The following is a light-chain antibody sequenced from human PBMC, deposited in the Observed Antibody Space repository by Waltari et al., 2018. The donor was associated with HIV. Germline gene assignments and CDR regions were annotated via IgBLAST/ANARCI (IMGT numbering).Light chain of an antibody. CDR3: QSYDRSLSVWV. CDR2: DNT. CDR1: SSNTGEGSD. Sequence: QSVLTQLPSVSGAPGQRVTISCTGSSSNTGEGSDVHWYQQLPGTAPRLLIFDNTMRPSGVPDRFSGSKSGTSASLAIAGLQDEDEAVYYCQSYDRSLSVWVFGGGTKVTVL. J-gene: IGLJ3*02. V-gene: IGLV1-40*01.